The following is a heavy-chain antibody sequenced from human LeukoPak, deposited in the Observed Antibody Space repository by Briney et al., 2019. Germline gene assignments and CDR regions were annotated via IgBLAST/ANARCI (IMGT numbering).Heavy chain of an antibody. J-gene: IGHJ4*02. CDR1: GFTFGDYD. D-gene: IGHD1-1*01. Sequence: GGSLRLSCTASGFTFGDYDMSWVRQAPGKGLEWVGFIRRKASGGTPEYAASVKGRFIISRDDSKSLAYLQMNSLKTGDTAVYYCNRGLEPSTGPDYWGRGTLVTVSS. V-gene: IGHV3-49*04. CDR2: IRRKASGGTP. CDR3: NRGLEPSTGPDY.